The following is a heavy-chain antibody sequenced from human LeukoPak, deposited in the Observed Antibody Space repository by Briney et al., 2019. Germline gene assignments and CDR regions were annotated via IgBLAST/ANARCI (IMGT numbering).Heavy chain of an antibody. CDR3: ARGRGITVPVEYFDY. D-gene: IGHD6-19*01. Sequence: HPGGSLRLSCAASGFTFSTYAMSWVRQAPGKGLEWVAVIWYDGSNEHYAESVKGRFTISRDNSKNTVFLQMNSLRAEDTAVYYCARGRGITVPVEYFDYWGQGTLVTVSS. J-gene: IGHJ4*02. CDR2: IWYDGSNE. V-gene: IGHV3-33*08. CDR1: GFTFSTYA.